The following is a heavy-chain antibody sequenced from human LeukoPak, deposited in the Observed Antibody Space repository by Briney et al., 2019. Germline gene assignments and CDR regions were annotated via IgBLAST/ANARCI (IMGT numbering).Heavy chain of an antibody. CDR3: ASEAAAGVAYFDY. CDR1: GGSISSSSYY. J-gene: IGHJ4*02. V-gene: IGHV4-39*07. D-gene: IGHD6-13*01. Sequence: SETLSLTCTVSGGSISSSSYYWGWIRQPPGKGLEWIGSIYYSGSTYYNPSLKSRVTISVDTSKNQFSLKLSSVTAADTAVYYCASEAAAGVAYFDYWGQGTLVTVSS. CDR2: IYYSGST.